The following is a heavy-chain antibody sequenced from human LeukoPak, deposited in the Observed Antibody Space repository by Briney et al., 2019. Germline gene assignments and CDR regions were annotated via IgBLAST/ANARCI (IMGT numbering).Heavy chain of an antibody. D-gene: IGHD6-25*01. CDR2: IYTSGST. V-gene: IGHV4-4*07. Sequence: PSETLSLTSTVSGGSISSYYWSWIRQPAGKGLEWIGRIYTSGSTNYNPSLKSRVTISVDKSKNQFSLKLSSVTAADTAVYYCARDPGYSSDYYYYMDVRGKGTTVTVSS. CDR3: ARDPGYSSDYYYYMDV. CDR1: GGSISSYY. J-gene: IGHJ6*03.